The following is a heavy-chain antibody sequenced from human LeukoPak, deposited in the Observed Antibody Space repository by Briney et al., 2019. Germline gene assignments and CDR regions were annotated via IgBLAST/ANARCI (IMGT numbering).Heavy chain of an antibody. V-gene: IGHV3-9*01. CDR2: ISWNSGSI. CDR1: GFTFDDYA. J-gene: IGHJ4*02. Sequence: GRSLRLSCAASGFTFDDYAMHWVRHAPGKGLEWVSGISWNSGSIGYADSVKGRFTISRDNAKNSLYLQMNSLRAEDTALYYCAKPPLGCSGGSCYFDYWGQGTLVTVSS. CDR3: AKPPLGCSGGSCYFDY. D-gene: IGHD2-15*01.